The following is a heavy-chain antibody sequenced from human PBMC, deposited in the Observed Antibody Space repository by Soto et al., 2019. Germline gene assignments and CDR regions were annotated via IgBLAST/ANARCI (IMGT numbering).Heavy chain of an antibody. D-gene: IGHD3-9*01. CDR1: GFTFSNFG. Sequence: TGGSLRLSCVASGFTFSNFGMHWVRQAPGKGLEWVAVIRYDGSKKYFADSVKGRFSISRGNSKNTLFLQMNSLRVEDSALYYCARDQARESDVLTPWGQGTLVTVSS. J-gene: IGHJ4*02. V-gene: IGHV3-33*01. CDR3: ARDQARESDVLTP. CDR2: IRYDGSKK.